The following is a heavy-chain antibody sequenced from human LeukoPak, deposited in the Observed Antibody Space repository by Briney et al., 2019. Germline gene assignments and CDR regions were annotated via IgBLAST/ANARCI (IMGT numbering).Heavy chain of an antibody. J-gene: IGHJ3*02. CDR3: ARHGSRYYDSSGYYGDDAFDI. D-gene: IGHD3-22*01. V-gene: IGHV5-51*01. CDR1: GYSFTSYW. CDR2: IYPGDSDT. Sequence: GESLKISCKGSGYSFTSYWIGWVRPMPGKGLEWMGIIYPGDSDTRYSPSFQGQVTISADKSISTAYLQWSNLKASDTAMYYCARHGSRYYDSSGYYGDDAFDIWGQGTMVTVSS.